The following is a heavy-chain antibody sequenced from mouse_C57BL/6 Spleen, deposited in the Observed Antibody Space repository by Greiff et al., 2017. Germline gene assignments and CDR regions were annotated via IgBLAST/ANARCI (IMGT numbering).Heavy chain of an antibody. Sequence: QVQLQQPGAELVMPGASVKLSCKASGYTFTSYWMHWVKQRPGQGLEWIGEIDPSDSYTNYNQKFKGKSTLTVDKSSCTAYMQLSSLTSEDSAVYYCARGRSYVDYWGQGTTLTVSS. CDR2: IDPSDSYT. V-gene: IGHV1-69*01. CDR3: ARGRSYVDY. J-gene: IGHJ2*01. CDR1: GYTFTSYW. D-gene: IGHD1-1*01.